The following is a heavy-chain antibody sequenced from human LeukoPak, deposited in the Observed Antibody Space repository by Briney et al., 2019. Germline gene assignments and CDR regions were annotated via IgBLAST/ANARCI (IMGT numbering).Heavy chain of an antibody. Sequence: SETLSLTCTVSGGSISSGGYYWSWIRQHPGKGLEWIGYIYYGGSTYYNPSLKSRVTISVDTSKNQFSLKLSSVTAADTAVYYCARDGGYGGNSYHYYYGMDVWGQGTTVTVSS. V-gene: IGHV4-31*03. J-gene: IGHJ6*02. CDR2: IYYGGST. CDR3: ARDGGYGGNSYHYYYGMDV. D-gene: IGHD4-23*01. CDR1: GGSISSGGYY.